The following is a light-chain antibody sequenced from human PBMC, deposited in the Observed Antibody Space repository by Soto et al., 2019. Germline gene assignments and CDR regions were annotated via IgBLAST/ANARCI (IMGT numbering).Light chain of an antibody. J-gene: IGLJ1*01. Sequence: QSVLTQPASVSGSPGQSITISCTGTSSDVGGYDYVSWYQQHPGKAPKLMIYEVSNRPSGVSNRFSGSKYANTASLTISGLQTEDEADYYCSSYTGSSTLEAFGTGTKVTVL. V-gene: IGLV2-14*01. CDR2: EVS. CDR3: SSYTGSSTLEA. CDR1: SSDVGGYDY.